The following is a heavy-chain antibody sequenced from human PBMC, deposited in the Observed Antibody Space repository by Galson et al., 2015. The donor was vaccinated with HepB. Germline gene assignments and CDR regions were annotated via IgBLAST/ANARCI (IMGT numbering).Heavy chain of an antibody. J-gene: IGHJ4*02. Sequence: SLRLSCAASGFTFSNYAMSWVRQAPGKGLEWVSAITGSGGSTYYADSVKGRFTISRDNSKNTLYPQMNSLRAEDTAMYYCAKVYGITYYDFWSASHPFDYWGQGTLVTVSS. CDR3: AKVYGITYYDFWSASHPFDY. CDR1: GFTFSNYA. CDR2: ITGSGGST. D-gene: IGHD3-3*01. V-gene: IGHV3-23*01.